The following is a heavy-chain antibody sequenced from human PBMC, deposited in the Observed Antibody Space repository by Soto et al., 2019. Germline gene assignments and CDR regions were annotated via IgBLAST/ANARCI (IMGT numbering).Heavy chain of an antibody. CDR3: ARAGGRHSGYDYYYGMDV. D-gene: IGHD5-12*01. Sequence: QVQLVQSGAEVKKPGSSVKVSCKASGGTFSSYAISWVRQAPGQGLEWMGGIIPIFGTANYAQKFQGRVTITADXXTXTXXRELSSLRSEDTAVYYCARAGGRHSGYDYYYGMDVWGQGTTVTVSS. CDR2: IIPIFGTA. CDR1: GGTFSSYA. J-gene: IGHJ6*02. V-gene: IGHV1-69*12.